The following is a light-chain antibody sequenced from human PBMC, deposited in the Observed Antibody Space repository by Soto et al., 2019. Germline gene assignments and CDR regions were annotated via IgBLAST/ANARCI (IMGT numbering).Light chain of an antibody. CDR3: SSYTYTYVV. CDR2: EVN. V-gene: IGLV2-18*02. Sequence: QSALTQPPSVSGSPGQSVTISCTGTSSDVDIYNRVSWYQQPPGTAPKLIIYEVNNRPSGVPDRFSGSKSGNTASLTISGLQAEDEADYYCSSYTYTYVVFGGGTKLTVL. J-gene: IGLJ2*01. CDR1: SSDVDIYNR.